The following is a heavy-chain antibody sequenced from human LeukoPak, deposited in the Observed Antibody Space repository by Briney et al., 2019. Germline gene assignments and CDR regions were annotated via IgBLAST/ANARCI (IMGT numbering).Heavy chain of an antibody. CDR3: ARVTTGSSSRFFDY. CDR2: INPSGGST. V-gene: IGHV1-46*01. J-gene: IGHJ4*02. D-gene: IGHD6-6*01. CDR1: GGTFSSYA. Sequence: GASVKVSCKASGGTFSSYAISWVRQAPGQGLEWMGIINPSGGSTSYAQKFQGRVTMTRDTSTSTVYMELSSLRSEDTAVYYCARVTTGSSSRFFDYWGQGTLVTVSS.